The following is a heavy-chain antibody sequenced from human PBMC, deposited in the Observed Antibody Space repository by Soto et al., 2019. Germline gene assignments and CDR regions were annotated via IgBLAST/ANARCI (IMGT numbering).Heavy chain of an antibody. CDR1: GGSISSSSYY. Sequence: QLQLQESGPGLIKPSETLSLTCTVSGGSISSSSYYWGWIRQPPGKGLEWIGSIHYSGTTYYNPSLKGLFTISGDTSKSQCSRNLSSVTATDTAVYYFARLGYDSTAYYDDLDYWGQGTLVTVSS. CDR3: ARLGYDSTAYYDDLDY. D-gene: IGHD3-22*01. CDR2: IHYSGTT. V-gene: IGHV4-39*01. J-gene: IGHJ4*02.